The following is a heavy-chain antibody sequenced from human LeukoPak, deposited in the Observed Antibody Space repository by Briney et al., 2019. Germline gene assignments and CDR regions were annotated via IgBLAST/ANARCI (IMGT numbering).Heavy chain of an antibody. V-gene: IGHV3-23*01. CDR2: ISGSGGST. J-gene: IGHJ4*02. Sequence: GGSLRLSCAASGFTFSSYAMSWVRQAPGKGLEWVSAISGSGGSTYYADSVKGRFTISRDNSKNTLYLQMNSLRAEDTAVYYCAKDPGSSWYLLHVYWGQGTLVTVSS. D-gene: IGHD6-13*01. CDR3: AKDPGSSWYLLHVY. CDR1: GFTFSSYA.